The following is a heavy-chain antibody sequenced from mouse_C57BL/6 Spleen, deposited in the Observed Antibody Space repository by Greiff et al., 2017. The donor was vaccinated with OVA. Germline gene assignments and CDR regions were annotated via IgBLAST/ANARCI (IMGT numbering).Heavy chain of an antibody. D-gene: IGHD3-2*02. J-gene: IGHJ3*01. CDR2: INPNNGGT. CDR3: AKGEQGQLRLLSWFAY. V-gene: IGHV1-26*01. Sequence: EVQLQQSGPELVKPGASVKISCKASGYTFTDYYMNWVKQSHGKSLEWIGDINPNNGGTSYNQKFKGKATLTVDKSSSTAYMELRSLTSEDSAVYYCAKGEQGQLRLLSWFAYWGQGTLVTVSA. CDR1: GYTFTDYY.